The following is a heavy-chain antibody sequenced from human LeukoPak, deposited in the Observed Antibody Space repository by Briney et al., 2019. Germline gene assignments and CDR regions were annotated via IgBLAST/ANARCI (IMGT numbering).Heavy chain of an antibody. D-gene: IGHD5-18*01. V-gene: IGHV4-34*01. J-gene: IGHJ5*02. CDR2: INHSGST. CDR1: GGSFSGYY. CDR3: ARKGPSWIQLWTKFDP. Sequence: PSETLSLTCAVYGGSFSGYYWSWIRQPPGKGLEWIGEINHSGSTNYNPSLKSRVTISVDTSKNQFSLKPSSVTAADTAVYYYARKGPSWIQLWTKFDPWGQGTLVTVSS.